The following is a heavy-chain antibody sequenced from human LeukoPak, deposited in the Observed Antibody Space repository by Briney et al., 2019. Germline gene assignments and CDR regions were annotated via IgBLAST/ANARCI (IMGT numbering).Heavy chain of an antibody. D-gene: IGHD3-16*02. CDR2: IYYSGNT. V-gene: IGHV4-59*01. Sequence: PSETLSLTCTVSGASIRSYYWSWIRQPPGKGLEWIGYIYYSGNTDYNFSLQSRVTISVDMSKNQFSLKLSSVTAADTAVYYCARGSGGELSRHFDYWGQGTLVSVSS. CDR3: ARGSGGELSRHFDY. J-gene: IGHJ4*02. CDR1: GASIRSYY.